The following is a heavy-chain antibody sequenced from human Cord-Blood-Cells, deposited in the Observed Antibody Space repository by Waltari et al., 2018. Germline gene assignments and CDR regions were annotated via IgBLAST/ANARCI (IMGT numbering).Heavy chain of an antibody. CDR2: IYHSGST. CDR3: ARCEGYYFDY. CDR1: GYSISSRYY. Sequence: QVQLQESGPGLVKPSETLSLTCAVSGYSISSRYYRGWIRQPPGKGLEWIGSIYHSGSTYYNPSLKSRVTISVDTSKNQFSLKLSSVTAADTAVYYCARCEGYYFDYWGQGTLVTVSS. J-gene: IGHJ4*02. V-gene: IGHV4-38-2*01.